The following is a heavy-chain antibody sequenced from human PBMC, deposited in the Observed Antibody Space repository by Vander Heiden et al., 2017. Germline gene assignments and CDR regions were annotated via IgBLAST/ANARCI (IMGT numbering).Heavy chain of an antibody. CDR1: GFPFSSYA. D-gene: IGHD5-18*01. CDR3: ARVSDTAIPEGWYFDL. J-gene: IGHJ2*01. V-gene: IGHV3-30-3*01. CDR2: ISYDGSNK. Sequence: QVQLVESGGGVVQPGRSLRLSCAASGFPFSSYAMHWVRQAPGKGLEWVAVISYDGSNKYYADSVKDRFTISRDNSKNTLYLQMNSLRAEDTAVYYCARVSDTAIPEGWYFDLWGRGTLVTVSS.